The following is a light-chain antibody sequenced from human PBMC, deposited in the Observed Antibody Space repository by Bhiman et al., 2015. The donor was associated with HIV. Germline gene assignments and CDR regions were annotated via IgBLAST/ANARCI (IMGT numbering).Light chain of an antibody. CDR3: QAWDSSTYV. CDR1: ALPKEY. V-gene: IGLV3-25*02. Sequence: SYELTQPPSVSVSPGQTARITCSGDALPKEYAYWYQQKPGQAPVLVIYKDTERPSGIPERFSGSNSGNTATLTIAGTQTMDEADYYCQAWDSSTYVFGTGTTVTVL. CDR2: KDT. J-gene: IGLJ1*01.